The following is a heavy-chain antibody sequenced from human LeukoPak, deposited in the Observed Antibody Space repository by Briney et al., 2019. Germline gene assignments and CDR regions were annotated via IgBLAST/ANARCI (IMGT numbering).Heavy chain of an antibody. CDR3: AREQWELLRAFDI. CDR2: IYYSGST. J-gene: IGHJ3*02. V-gene: IGHV4-61*01. Sequence: PSETLSLTCTVSGGSISSSSYYWSWIRQPPGKGLEWIGYIYYSGSTNYNPSLKSRVTISVDTSKNQFSLKLSSVTAADTAVYYCAREQWELLRAFDIWGQGTMVTVSS. CDR1: GGSISSSSYY. D-gene: IGHD1-26*01.